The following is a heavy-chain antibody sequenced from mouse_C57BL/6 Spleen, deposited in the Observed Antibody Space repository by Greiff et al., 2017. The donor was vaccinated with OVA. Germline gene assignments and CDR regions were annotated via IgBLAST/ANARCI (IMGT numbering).Heavy chain of an antibody. D-gene: IGHD4-1*01. Sequence: EVQLQQSGPELVKPGASVKMSCKASGYTFTDYNMHWVKQSHGKSLEWIGYINPNNVGTSYNQTFKGKATLTVNKSSSTAYMELRSLTSEDSAVYYCARSGDWGYAMDYWGQGTSVTVSS. V-gene: IGHV1-22*01. CDR2: INPNNVGT. CDR3: ARSGDWGYAMDY. CDR1: GYTFTDYN. J-gene: IGHJ4*01.